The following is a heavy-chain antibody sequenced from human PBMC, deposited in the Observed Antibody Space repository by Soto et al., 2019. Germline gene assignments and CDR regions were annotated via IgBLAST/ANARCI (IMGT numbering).Heavy chain of an antibody. Sequence: SETLSLTCTVSGGSVSSGSYYWSWIRQPPGKGLEWVGYIYYSGSTNYNPSLKSRVTISVDTPKNQFSLKLSSVTAADTAVYYCAREWGTAMAYSYYYYYGMDVWGQGTTVTVSS. CDR1: GGSVSSGSYY. CDR2: IYYSGST. J-gene: IGHJ6*02. V-gene: IGHV4-61*01. D-gene: IGHD5-18*01. CDR3: AREWGTAMAYSYYYYYGMDV.